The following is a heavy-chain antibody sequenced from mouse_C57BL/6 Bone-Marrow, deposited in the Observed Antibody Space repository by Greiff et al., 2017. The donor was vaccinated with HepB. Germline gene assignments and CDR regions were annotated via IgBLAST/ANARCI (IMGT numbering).Heavy chain of an antibody. CDR2: IDPSDSYT. CDR3: AKDRDGYYAMDY. CDR1: GYTFTSYW. D-gene: IGHD2-3*01. J-gene: IGHJ4*01. Sequence: VQLQQPGAELVKPGASVKLSCKASGYTFTSYWMQWVKQRPGQGLEWIGEIDPSDSYTNYNQKFKGKATLTVDTSSSTAYMQLSSLTSEDSAVYYCAKDRDGYYAMDYWGQGTSVTVSS. V-gene: IGHV1-50*01.